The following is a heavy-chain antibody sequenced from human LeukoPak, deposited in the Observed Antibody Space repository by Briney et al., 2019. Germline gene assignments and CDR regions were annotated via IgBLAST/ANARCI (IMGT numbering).Heavy chain of an antibody. CDR3: AKDYDSGYSYGQTDY. D-gene: IGHD5-18*01. J-gene: IGHJ4*02. Sequence: GRSLRLSCAASGFTFSSYGMHWVRQAPGKGLEWVAVIWYDGSNKYYADSVTGRFTISRDNSKNTLYLQMNSLRAEDTAVYYCAKDYDSGYSYGQTDYWGQGTLVTVSS. CDR2: IWYDGSNK. CDR1: GFTFSSYG. V-gene: IGHV3-33*06.